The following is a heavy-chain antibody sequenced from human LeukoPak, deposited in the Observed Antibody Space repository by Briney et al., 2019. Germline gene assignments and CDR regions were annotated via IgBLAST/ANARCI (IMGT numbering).Heavy chain of an antibody. V-gene: IGHV3-43D*04. D-gene: IGHD4-17*01. CDR1: GFSFDDYA. CDR2: ISWDGGST. J-gene: IGHJ6*04. CDR3: AKDTDYGDYYYGMDV. Sequence: GGSLRLSCAASGFSFDDYAMHWVRQARGEGLEWVSLISWDGGSTYYADSVKGRFTISRDNSKNSLYLQMNSLRAEDTALYYCAKDTDYGDYYYGMDVWGKGTTVTVSS.